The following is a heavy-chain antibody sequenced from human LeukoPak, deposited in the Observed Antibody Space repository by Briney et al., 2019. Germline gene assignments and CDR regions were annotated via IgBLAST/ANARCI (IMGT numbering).Heavy chain of an antibody. J-gene: IGHJ4*02. CDR1: GFAFNNYA. CDR3: ARDDAVEGGYLDY. V-gene: IGHV3-23*01. D-gene: IGHD2-8*01. CDR2: IHGNDGRT. Sequence: GGSLRLSCAAPGFAFNNYAMSWARQTPGKGLEWVARIHGNDGRTFYPDSVKGRFSISRDTSKNTVFLQMNSLRAEDTAVYYCARDDAVEGGYLDYWGQGTRVTVSS.